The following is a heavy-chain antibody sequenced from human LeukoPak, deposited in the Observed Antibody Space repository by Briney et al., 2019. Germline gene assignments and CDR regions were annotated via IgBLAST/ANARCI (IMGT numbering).Heavy chain of an antibody. V-gene: IGHV1-3*01. D-gene: IGHD2-2*01. CDR3: ATDPHYCSSTSCYSHRNNWFDP. CDR2: INVDNGNT. J-gene: IGHJ5*02. Sequence: ASVKVSCKASGYTFTSYAIHWVRQAPGQWLEWMGWINVDNGNTKYSQKFQGRVTITRDTSASTAYMELSSLRSEDTAVYYCATDPHYCSSTSCYSHRNNWFDPWGQGTLVTVSS. CDR1: GYTFTSYA.